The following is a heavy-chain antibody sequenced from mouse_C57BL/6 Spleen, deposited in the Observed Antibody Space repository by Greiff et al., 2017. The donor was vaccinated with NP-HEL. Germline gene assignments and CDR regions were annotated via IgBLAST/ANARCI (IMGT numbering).Heavy chain of an antibody. CDR1: GYTFTSYW. J-gene: IGHJ2*01. V-gene: IGHV1-7*01. CDR3: AREVSLANLYFDY. Sequence: QVQLKESGAELAKPGASVKLSCKASGYTFTSYWMHWVKQRPGQGLEWIGYINPSSGYTKYNQKFKDKATLTADKSSSTAYMQLSTLTYEDSAVYYCAREVSLANLYFDYWGQGTTLTVSS. CDR2: INPSSGYT. D-gene: IGHD1-1*01.